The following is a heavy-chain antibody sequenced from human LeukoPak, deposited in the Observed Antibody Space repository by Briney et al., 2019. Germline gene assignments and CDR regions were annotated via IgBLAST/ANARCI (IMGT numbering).Heavy chain of an antibody. J-gene: IGHJ3*02. Sequence: SETLSLTCTVSGGSISSYYWSWIRQPAGKGLEWIGRIYTSGSTNYNPSLKSRVTMSVDTSKNQFSLKLSSVTAADTAVYYCARVLTVNTRDAFDIWGQGTMVTVSS. CDR3: ARVLTVNTRDAFDI. CDR2: IYTSGST. CDR1: GGSISSYY. V-gene: IGHV4-4*07. D-gene: IGHD4-17*01.